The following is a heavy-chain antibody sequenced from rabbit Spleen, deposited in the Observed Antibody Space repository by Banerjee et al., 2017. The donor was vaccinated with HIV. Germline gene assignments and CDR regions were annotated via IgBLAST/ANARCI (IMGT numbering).Heavy chain of an antibody. V-gene: IGHV1S40*01. Sequence: QSLEESGGGLGKPGASLTLTCKASGVSFTKNYYMCWVRQAPGKGLEWIACIYAGTIGSTYSASWAKGRFTCSKTSSTTVTLQVTRLTAADTATYFCARDTGTSFSSYGMDLWGQGTLVTVS. D-gene: IGHD7-1*01. CDR3: ARDTGTSFSSYGMDL. J-gene: IGHJ6*01. CDR1: GVSFTKNYY. CDR2: IYAGTIGST.